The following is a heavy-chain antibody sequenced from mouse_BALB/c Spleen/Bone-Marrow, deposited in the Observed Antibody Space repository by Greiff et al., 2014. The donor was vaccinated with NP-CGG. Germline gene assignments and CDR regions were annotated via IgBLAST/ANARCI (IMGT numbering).Heavy chain of an antibody. CDR1: GSNIKDTY. CDR3: ARYYYGSSYFDY. CDR2: IDPANGNT. D-gene: IGHD1-1*01. Sequence: EVQLQQPGAELVKPGASVKLSCTASGSNIKDTYMHWVKQRPEQGLEWIGRIDPANGNTKYDPKFQGKATITADTSSNTAYLQLSSLTSEDTAVYYCARYYYGSSYFDYWGQGTTLTVSS. J-gene: IGHJ2*01. V-gene: IGHV14-3*02.